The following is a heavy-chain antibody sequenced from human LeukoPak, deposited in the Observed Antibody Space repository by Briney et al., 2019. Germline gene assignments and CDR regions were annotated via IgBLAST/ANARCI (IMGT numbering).Heavy chain of an antibody. CDR2: INAGSGNT. CDR3: ARGGYDILTGYSLTYFDY. V-gene: IGHV1-3*01. D-gene: IGHD3-9*01. CDR1: GYTFTSYA. Sequence: ASVKVSCKASGYTFTSYALHWVRQAPGQRLEWMGWINAGSGNTKYSQKFQGRVTITRDTSASTAYMELSSLRSEDTAVYYCARGGYDILTGYSLTYFDYWGQGTLVTVSS. J-gene: IGHJ4*02.